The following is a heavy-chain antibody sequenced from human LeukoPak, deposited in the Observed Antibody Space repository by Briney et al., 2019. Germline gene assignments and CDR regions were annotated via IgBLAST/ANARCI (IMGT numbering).Heavy chain of an antibody. V-gene: IGHV4-59*01. CDR1: GGSISSYY. CDR3: ARDRGGYFDAFDI. CDR2: IYYSGST. Sequence: EPSETLSLTCTVSGGSISSYYWSWIRQPPGKGLEWIGYIYYSGSTNYNPSLKSRVTISVDTSKNQFSLKLSSVTAADTAVYYCARDRGGYFDAFDIWGQGTMVTVSS. J-gene: IGHJ3*02. D-gene: IGHD3-10*01.